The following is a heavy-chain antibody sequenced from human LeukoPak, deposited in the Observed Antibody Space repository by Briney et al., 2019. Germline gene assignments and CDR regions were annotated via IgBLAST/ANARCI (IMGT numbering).Heavy chain of an antibody. CDR3: ARVGYSSAWSNFDY. J-gene: IGHJ4*02. CDR2: VKPNSGGT. V-gene: IGHV1-2*02. D-gene: IGHD6-19*01. Sequence: ASVKVSCKASGYTFTDYYIHWVRQAPGQGLEWMGWVKPNSGGTNYAQKVQGRVTMTRDTSISTAYMELSRLTSDDTAVYYCARVGYSSAWSNFDYRGQGTLVTVSS. CDR1: GYTFTDYY.